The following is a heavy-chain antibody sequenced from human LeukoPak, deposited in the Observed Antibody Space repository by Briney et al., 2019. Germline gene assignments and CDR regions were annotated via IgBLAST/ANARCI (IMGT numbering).Heavy chain of an antibody. CDR2: ISYDGSNK. CDR3: ARDYYDYVWGSYRYFDY. CDR1: GFTFSSYG. D-gene: IGHD3-16*02. Sequence: GGSLRLSCAASGFTFSSYGMHWVRQAPGKGLEWVAAISYDGSNKYYADSVKGRFTISRDNSKNTLYLQMNSLRAEDTAVYYCARDYYDYVWGSYRYFDYWGQGTLVTVSS. J-gene: IGHJ4*02. V-gene: IGHV3-30*03.